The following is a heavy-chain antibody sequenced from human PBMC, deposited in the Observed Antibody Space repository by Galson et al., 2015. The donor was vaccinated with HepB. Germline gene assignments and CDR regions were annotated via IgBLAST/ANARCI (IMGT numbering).Heavy chain of an antibody. CDR3: ARDDLVQWQMFYYYYGMDV. CDR2: INPSGGST. J-gene: IGHJ6*02. Sequence: SVKVSCKASGYTFTSYYMHWVRQAPGQGLEWMGIINPSGGSTSYAQKFQGRVTMTRDTSTSTVYMELSSLRSEDTAVYYCARDDLVQWQMFYYYYGMDVWGQGTTVTVSS. CDR1: GYTFTSYY. D-gene: IGHD6-19*01. V-gene: IGHV1-46*01.